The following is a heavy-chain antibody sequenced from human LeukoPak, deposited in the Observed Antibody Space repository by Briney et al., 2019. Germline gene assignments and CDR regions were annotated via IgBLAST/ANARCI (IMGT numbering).Heavy chain of an antibody. CDR3: ARDQRQQLVPYSSGWYGELDY. CDR1: GFTFSSYG. D-gene: IGHD6-19*01. V-gene: IGHV3-33*01. Sequence: GRSLRLSCAASGFTFSSYGMHWVRQAPGKGLEWVAVIWYDGGNQYYADSVKGRFTMSRDNSKNTLYLQMNSLRAEDTAVYYCARDQRQQLVPYSSGWYGELDYWGQGTLVTVSS. CDR2: IWYDGGNQ. J-gene: IGHJ4*02.